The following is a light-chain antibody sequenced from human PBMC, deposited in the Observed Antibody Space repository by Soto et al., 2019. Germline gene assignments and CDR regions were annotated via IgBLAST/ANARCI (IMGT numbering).Light chain of an antibody. V-gene: IGKV3-20*01. CDR3: QQYGSSPPVT. Sequence: EIVLTQSPGTLSLSPGERATLSCRASQSVSSSYLAWYQQKPGQAPKLLIYGASSRATGIPDTFSGSGSGTDFNLTISRLEPEDFAVYYCQQYGSSPPVTFGQGTKVEIK. CDR1: QSVSSSY. J-gene: IGKJ1*01. CDR2: GAS.